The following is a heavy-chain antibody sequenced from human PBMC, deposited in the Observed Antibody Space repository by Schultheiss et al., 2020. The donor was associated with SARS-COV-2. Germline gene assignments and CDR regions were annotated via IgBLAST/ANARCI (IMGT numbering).Heavy chain of an antibody. CDR1: GFTFSDYY. Sequence: GESLKISCAASGFTFSDYYMSWVRQAPGKGLEWVSAISGSGGSTYYADSVKGRFTISRDNSKNTLYLQMNSLRAEDTAVYYCAKDFSITSPDYWGQGTLVTVSS. CDR3: AKDFSITSPDY. CDR2: ISGSGGST. J-gene: IGHJ4*02. V-gene: IGHV3-23*01. D-gene: IGHD3-10*01.